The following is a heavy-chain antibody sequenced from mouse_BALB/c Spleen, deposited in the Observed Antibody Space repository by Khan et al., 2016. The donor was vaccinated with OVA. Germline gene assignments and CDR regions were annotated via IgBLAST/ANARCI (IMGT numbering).Heavy chain of an antibody. CDR2: INPTSGYT. CDR1: GYTFTTYW. CDR3: TRDIIDY. V-gene: IGHV1-7*01. Sequence: QVQLQQSGAELAKPGASVKMSCKASGYTFTTYWMHWVKQRHGQGLEWIGYINPTSGYTDYNEKFKDRATLSADKSSSTAYMQLSSLTSEDSAVYYCTRDIIDYWGQGTTLTVSS. J-gene: IGHJ2*01. D-gene: IGHD1-3*01.